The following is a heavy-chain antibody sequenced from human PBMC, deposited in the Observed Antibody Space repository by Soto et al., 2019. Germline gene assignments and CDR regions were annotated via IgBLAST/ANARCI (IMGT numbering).Heavy chain of an antibody. CDR3: FVMVGRSRSYTDY. CDR1: GYSISSSNW. V-gene: IGHV4-28*01. D-gene: IGHD2-15*01. CDR2: IYYSGTT. Sequence: SETLSLTCAVSGYSISSSNWWGWIRQPPGKGLEWIGYIYYSGTTYYNPSLKSRVTMSVDTSKNQFSLKLTSVTAVDTAVDYCFVMVGRSRSYTDYWGQRTLVIVSA. J-gene: IGHJ4*02.